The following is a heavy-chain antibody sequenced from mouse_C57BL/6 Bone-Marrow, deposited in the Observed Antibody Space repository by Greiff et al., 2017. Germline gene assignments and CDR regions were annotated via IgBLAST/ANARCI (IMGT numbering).Heavy chain of an antibody. CDR1: GYTFTSYW. CDR2: IDPSDSYT. Sequence: QVHVKQPGAELVRPGTSVKLSCKASGYTFTSYWMHWVKQRPGQGLEWIGVIDPSDSYTNYNQKFKGKATLTVDTSSSTAYMQLSSLTSEDSAVYYCARSRIYYYGSSDYWGQGTTLTVSS. V-gene: IGHV1-59*01. CDR3: ARSRIYYYGSSDY. D-gene: IGHD1-1*01. J-gene: IGHJ2*01.